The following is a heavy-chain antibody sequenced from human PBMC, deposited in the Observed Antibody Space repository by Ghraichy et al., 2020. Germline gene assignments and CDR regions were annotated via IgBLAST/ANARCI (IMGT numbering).Heavy chain of an antibody. V-gene: IGHV3-21*01. D-gene: IGHD2-2*01. Sequence: SCAASGFTFSYYTMNWVRQAPGKGLEWVSSISSSSSYIYYANSLKGRFTISRDNAKNSLYLQMNSLRAEDTAVYYCARDRRRARYCSSTSCPNDYWGQGTLVTVSS. J-gene: IGHJ4*02. CDR1: GFTFSYYT. CDR3: ARDRRRARYCSSTSCPNDY. CDR2: ISSSSSYI.